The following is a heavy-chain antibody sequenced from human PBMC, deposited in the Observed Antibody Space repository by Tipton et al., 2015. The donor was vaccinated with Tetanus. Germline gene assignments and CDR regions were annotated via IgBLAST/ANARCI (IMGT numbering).Heavy chain of an antibody. V-gene: IGHV4-59*01. Sequence: LRLSCAVYGGSFSGYYWSWIRQPPGKGLEWIGYIYYSGSTNYNPSLKSRVTISVDTSKNQFSLKLSSVTAADTAVYYCARDPSGGVRYFDYWGQGTLVTVSS. CDR1: GGSFSGYY. CDR2: IYYSGST. CDR3: ARDPSGGVRYFDY. D-gene: IGHD2-8*01. J-gene: IGHJ4*02.